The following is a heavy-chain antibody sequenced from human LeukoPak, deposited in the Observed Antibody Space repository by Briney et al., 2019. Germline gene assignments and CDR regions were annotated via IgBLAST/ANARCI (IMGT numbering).Heavy chain of an antibody. CDR1: GFTFSISNYG. CDR3: ARIMVHDYNYWYYFDY. CDR2: IWYDGSDK. J-gene: IGHJ4*02. V-gene: IGHV3-33*01. D-gene: IGHD5-24*01. Sequence: GGSLRLSCAASGFTFSISNYGMYWVRQAPGKGLEWVAVIWYDGSDKYYADSVKGRFTISKDSSKNTLYLQMNSLRAEDTAVYYCARIMVHDYNYWYYFDYWGQGTLVTVSS.